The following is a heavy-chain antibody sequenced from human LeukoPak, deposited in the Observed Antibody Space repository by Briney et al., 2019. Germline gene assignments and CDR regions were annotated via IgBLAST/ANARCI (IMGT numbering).Heavy chain of an antibody. V-gene: IGHV3-23*01. D-gene: IGHD3-10*01. J-gene: IGHJ6*03. CDR3: ARVGMVRGVIGYYYYYYMDV. CDR2: ISGSGGST. Sequence: GGSLRLSCAASGFTFSSYGMSWVRQAPGKGLEWVSAISGSGGSTYYADSVKGRFTISRDNSKNTLYLQMNSLRAEDTAVYYCARVGMVRGVIGYYYYYYMDVWGKGTTVTVSS. CDR1: GFTFSSYG.